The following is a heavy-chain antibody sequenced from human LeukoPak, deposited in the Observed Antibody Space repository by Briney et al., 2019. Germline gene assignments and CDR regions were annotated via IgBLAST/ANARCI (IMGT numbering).Heavy chain of an antibody. CDR1: GGSFSSHS. J-gene: IGHJ4*02. V-gene: IGHV4-34*01. D-gene: IGHD1-14*01. CDR2: ISYAGNTHTGST. CDR3: ARGFSGFWEFDS. Sequence: PSETLSLTCDVSGGSFSSHSWNWIRQPPGKGLEWIAEISYAGNTHTGSTSYSASLKSRVTISVDTPKNQFSLHLSSVTAADAGVYYCARGFSGFWEFDSWGQGTLVTVSS.